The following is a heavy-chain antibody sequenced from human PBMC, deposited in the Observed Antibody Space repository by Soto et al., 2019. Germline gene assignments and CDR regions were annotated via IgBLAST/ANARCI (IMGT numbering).Heavy chain of an antibody. J-gene: IGHJ4*02. CDR3: ARDGTGVDY. V-gene: IGHV3-30-3*01. CDR2: ISYDGSNK. CDR1: GFTFSSYA. D-gene: IGHD1-1*01. Sequence: GSLRLSCAASGFTFSSYAMHWVRQAPGKGLEWVAVISYDGSNKYYADSVKGRFTISRDNSKKTLYLQMNSLRAEDTAVYYCARDGTGVDYWGQGTLVTVSS.